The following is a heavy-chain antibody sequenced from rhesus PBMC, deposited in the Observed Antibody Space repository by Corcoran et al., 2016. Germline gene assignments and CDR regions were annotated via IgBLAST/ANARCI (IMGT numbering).Heavy chain of an antibody. J-gene: IGHJ2*01. CDR1: GGSISSNW. CDR3: ARDLWYFDI. V-gene: IGHV4-173*01. Sequence: QLQLQESGPGLVKPSETLSLTCAVSGGSISSNWWSWIRQPPGKGLVWIGRISGSGGTTSSNPSLKSRVTISTDTSKNQLSLKLISVTAADTAVYYCARDLWYFDIWGPGTPITISS. CDR2: ISGSGGTT.